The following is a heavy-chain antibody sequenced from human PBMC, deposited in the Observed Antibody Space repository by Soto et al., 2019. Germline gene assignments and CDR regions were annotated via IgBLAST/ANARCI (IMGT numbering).Heavy chain of an antibody. D-gene: IGHD5-18*01. J-gene: IGHJ4*02. V-gene: IGHV3-30-3*01. CDR1: GFTFSTYT. CDR3: ASRSVPGYSYGEGFDY. CDR2: IVYDGGKI. Sequence: QVQLVESGGAVVQPGRSLRLSCAASGFTFSTYTMHWVRQAPGKGLEWVALIVYDGGKIHYADSVKVRFTISRDNSKNTLSLQMNSLIAEDTGIYYCASRSVPGYSYGEGFDYWGQGTLVTVSS.